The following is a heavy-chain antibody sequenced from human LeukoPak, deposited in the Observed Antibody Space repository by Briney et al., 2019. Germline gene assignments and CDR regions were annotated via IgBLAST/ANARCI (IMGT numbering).Heavy chain of an antibody. Sequence: SETLSLTCAVYGGSFSGYYWSWIRQPPGKGLEWIGEINHSGSTNYNPSLKSRVTISVDTSKNQFSLKLSSVTAADTAVYYCARGLQNYYYYGMDVWGQGTTVTVSS. CDR2: INHSGST. J-gene: IGHJ6*02. CDR3: ARGLQNYYYYGMDV. D-gene: IGHD5-24*01. CDR1: GGSFSGYY. V-gene: IGHV4-34*01.